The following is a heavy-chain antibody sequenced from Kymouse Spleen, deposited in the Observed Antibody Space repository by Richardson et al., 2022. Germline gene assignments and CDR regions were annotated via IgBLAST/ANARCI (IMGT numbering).Heavy chain of an antibody. CDR3: ARAGDVRYFDWLLYGAFDI. D-gene: IGHD3-9*01. Sequence: EVQLVESGGGLVQPGGSLRLSCAASGFTFSSYSMNWVRQAPGKGLEWVSYISSSSSTIYYADSVKGRFTISRDNAKNSLYLQMNSLRDEDTAVYYCARAGDVRYFDWLLYGAFDIWGQGTMVTVSS. V-gene: IGHV3-48*02. J-gene: IGHJ3*02. CDR1: GFTFSSYS. CDR2: ISSSSSTI.